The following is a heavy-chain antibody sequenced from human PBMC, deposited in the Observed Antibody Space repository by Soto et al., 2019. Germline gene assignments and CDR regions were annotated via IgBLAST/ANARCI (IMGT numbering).Heavy chain of an antibody. D-gene: IGHD2-15*01. V-gene: IGHV3-33*01. Sequence: GGSLRLSCAASGFAFRSYCMQWVRQAPGKGLEWVAVIWSDGSRKYYAASVEGRATISRDNSDNTLYLQMDSLRVEDTALYFCARDRGDCTGGNCSSYFDLWGRGSLVTVSS. CDR1: GFAFRSYC. CDR2: IWSDGSRK. J-gene: IGHJ4*02. CDR3: ARDRGDCTGGNCSSYFDL.